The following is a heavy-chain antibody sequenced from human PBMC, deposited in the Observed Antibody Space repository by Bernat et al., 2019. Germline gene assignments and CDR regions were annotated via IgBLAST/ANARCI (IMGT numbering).Heavy chain of an antibody. V-gene: IGHV3-15*01. CDR1: GFTFSNAW. J-gene: IGHJ6*02. CDR2: IKSKTDGGTT. Sequence: EVQLVESGGGLVKPGGSLRLSCAASGFTFSNAWMSWVRQAPGKGLEWVGRIKSKTDGGTTDYAAPVKGRFTISRDDSKNTLYLQMNSLKTEDTAVYYCTTAPTYYYDSSGYAYYYYGMDVWGQGTTVTVSS. D-gene: IGHD3-22*01. CDR3: TTAPTYYYDSSGYAYYYYGMDV.